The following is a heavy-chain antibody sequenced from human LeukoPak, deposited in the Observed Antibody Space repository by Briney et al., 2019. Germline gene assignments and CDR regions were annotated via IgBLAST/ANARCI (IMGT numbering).Heavy chain of an antibody. CDR2: ISGSGGVT. D-gene: IGHD3-22*01. J-gene: IGHJ4*02. CDR1: GFTFSNYA. CDR3: AKCEYFDKYYFDY. Sequence: PGGSLRLSCAASGFTFSNYAMTWVRQAPGKGLEWVSSISGSGGVTYYAESVEGRFTISRDNSKNTLYLQMNSLRAEDTAIYYCAKCEYFDKYYFDYWGQGTLVTVSS. V-gene: IGHV3-23*01.